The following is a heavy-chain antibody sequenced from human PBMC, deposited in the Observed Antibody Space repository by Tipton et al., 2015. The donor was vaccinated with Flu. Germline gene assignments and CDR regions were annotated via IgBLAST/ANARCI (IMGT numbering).Heavy chain of an antibody. V-gene: IGHV4-39*07. CDR2: IYYSGTT. D-gene: IGHD1-1*01. CDR3: ARDLWNDSRAYYYYGVDV. J-gene: IGHJ6*04. Sequence: LRLSCTVSGDSISTTIYYWGWVRQPTGKGLEWIGSIYYSGTTYYNPSLKSRVTISVDSSKNEFSLTQASLTAADTAVYYCARDLWNDSRAYYYYGVDVWDKGP. CDR1: GDSISTTIYY.